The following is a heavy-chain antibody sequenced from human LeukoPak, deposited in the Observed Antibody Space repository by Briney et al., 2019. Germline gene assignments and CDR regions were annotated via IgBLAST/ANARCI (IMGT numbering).Heavy chain of an antibody. CDR3: AKDSGDSSGPSPGY. J-gene: IGHJ4*02. Sequence: GGSLRLSCAASGFTFSSYGMHWVRQAPGKGLEWVAVISYDGSNKYYADSVKGRFTISRDNSKNTLYLQMNSLRAEDTAVYYCAKDSGDSSGPSPGYWGQGTLVTVSS. V-gene: IGHV3-30*18. D-gene: IGHD3-22*01. CDR1: GFTFSSYG. CDR2: ISYDGSNK.